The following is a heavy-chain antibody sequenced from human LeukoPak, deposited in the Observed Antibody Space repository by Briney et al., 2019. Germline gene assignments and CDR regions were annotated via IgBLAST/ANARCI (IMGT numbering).Heavy chain of an antibody. Sequence: SVKVSCKASGGTFSSYTISWVRQAPGQGLEWMGRIIPILGIANYAQKFQGRATITADKSTSTAYMELSSLRSEDTAVYYCARSGVWGSYRSRPFDYWGQGTLVTVSS. CDR2: IIPILGIA. V-gene: IGHV1-69*02. CDR1: GGTFSSYT. J-gene: IGHJ4*02. CDR3: ARSGVWGSYRSRPFDY. D-gene: IGHD3-16*02.